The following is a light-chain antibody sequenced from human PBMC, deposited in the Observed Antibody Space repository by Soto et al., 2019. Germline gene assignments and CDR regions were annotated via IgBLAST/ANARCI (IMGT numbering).Light chain of an antibody. V-gene: IGLV2-11*01. J-gene: IGLJ3*02. CDR1: SRDVGGYNF. CDR3: CSYGGSYTWV. CDR2: DVS. Sequence: QSVLTQPASVSGSPGQSITISCTGTSRDVGGYNFVSWYQHHPGKAPTLVIFDVSQRPSGVPDRFSGSKSGSTASLTISGLQADDEADYYCCSYGGSYTWVFGGGTKLTVL.